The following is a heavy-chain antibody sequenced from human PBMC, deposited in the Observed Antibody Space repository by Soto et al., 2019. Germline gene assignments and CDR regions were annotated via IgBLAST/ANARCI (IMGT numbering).Heavy chain of an antibody. CDR1: GGSVSSSY. J-gene: IGHJ2*01. D-gene: IGHD1-7*01. CDR2: MYYSGIT. Sequence: PSETLSLTCTVSGGSVSSSYWTWIRQPPGKGLEWIGYMYYSGITKYSTSLKSRVTMSVDTSKNQFSLKLIFVTAADTAVYYCARDQTGTQYFDLWGRGTLVTVSS. CDR3: ARDQTGTQYFDL. V-gene: IGHV4-59*02.